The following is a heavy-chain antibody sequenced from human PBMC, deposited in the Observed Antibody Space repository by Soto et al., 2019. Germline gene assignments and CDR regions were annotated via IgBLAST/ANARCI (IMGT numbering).Heavy chain of an antibody. D-gene: IGHD3-9*01. CDR1: GFTFSGNW. V-gene: IGHV3-7*01. J-gene: IGHJ6*02. CDR3: GRRKAEDQYATLTRHDTGMAPHYCRDV. CDR2: IKQGGSEE. Sequence: GGSLRLSCAASGFTFSGNWMSWVRQAPGKGLEWVANIKQGGSEEYAVDSVTGRFTISRDNANTSLYLQMNTLTAEDTAVYYCGRRKAEDQYATLTRHDTGMAPHYCRDVWGQGTTVTVSS.